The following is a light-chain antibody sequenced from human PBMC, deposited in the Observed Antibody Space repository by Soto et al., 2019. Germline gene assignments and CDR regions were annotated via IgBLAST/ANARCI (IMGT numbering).Light chain of an antibody. CDR1: TSSIGSNY. CDR2: GNI. CDR3: QSYDSTLSARYV. Sequence: QSVLTQPPSASGTPGQRVTISCSGSTSSIGSNYVYWYQQRPGTAPKLLIFGNINRPSGVPDRFSGSKSGTSASLAITGLQAEDEGDYYCQSYDSTLSARYVFGTGTKFTVL. J-gene: IGLJ1*01. V-gene: IGLV1-40*01.